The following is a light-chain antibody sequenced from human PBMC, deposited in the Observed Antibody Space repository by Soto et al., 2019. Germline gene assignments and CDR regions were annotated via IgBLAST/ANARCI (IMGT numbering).Light chain of an antibody. V-gene: IGLV2-14*03. CDR2: GVS. Sequence: QSALTQPASVSGSPGQSITISCTGTSSDVGGYKFVSWYQHHPGKAPKLMIFGVSNRPSGVSDRFSGSKSGNTASLTISGLQAEDEADYYCSSYTSSSTLVVFGGGTKVTVL. J-gene: IGLJ2*01. CDR3: SSYTSSSTLVV. CDR1: SSDVGGYKF.